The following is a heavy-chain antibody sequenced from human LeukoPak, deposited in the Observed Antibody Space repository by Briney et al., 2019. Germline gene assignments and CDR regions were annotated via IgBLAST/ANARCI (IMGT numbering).Heavy chain of an antibody. CDR1: GGSISSYY. V-gene: IGHV4-59*12. CDR2: IYYSGST. J-gene: IGHJ4*02. CDR3: ARGRRGYSYGQVGFDY. Sequence: SETLSLTCTVSGGSISSYYWSWIRQPPGKGLEWIGYIYYSGSTNYNPSLKSRVTISVDTSKNQFSLKLSSVTAADTAVYYCARGRRGYSYGQVGFDYWGQGTLVTVSS. D-gene: IGHD5-18*01.